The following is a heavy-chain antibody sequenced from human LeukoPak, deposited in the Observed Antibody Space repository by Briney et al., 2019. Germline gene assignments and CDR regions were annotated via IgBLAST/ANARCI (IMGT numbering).Heavy chain of an antibody. CDR2: VSASGSNT. J-gene: IGHJ4*02. V-gene: IGHV3-23*01. CDR1: GFTFSSFA. D-gene: IGHD4-17*01. CDR3: AKDFFNYGDNGPGHY. Sequence: GGSLRLSCAASGFTFSSFAMSCVRQAPGRGLEWVSTVSASGSNTYSADSVKGRFTISRDNSKNTLYLQMNSLRAEDTAIFYCAKDFFNYGDNGPGHYWGQGTLVTVSS.